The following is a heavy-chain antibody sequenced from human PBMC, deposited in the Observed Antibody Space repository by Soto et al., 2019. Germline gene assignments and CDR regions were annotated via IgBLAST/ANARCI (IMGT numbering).Heavy chain of an antibody. CDR2: TIPMFATA. V-gene: IGHV1-69*01. Sequence: QVHLVQSGAEVKKPGSSVKVSCKASGGSFRNYIFAWVRQAPGQGLEWMGGTIPMFATAQYAQKLQGRVTITADESTSTVHMDLTSLRSDDTAVYYCARGLFGQQWLVGFDTWGQGTLVTVSS. J-gene: IGHJ4*02. CDR1: GGSFRNYI. D-gene: IGHD6-19*01. CDR3: ARGLFGQQWLVGFDT.